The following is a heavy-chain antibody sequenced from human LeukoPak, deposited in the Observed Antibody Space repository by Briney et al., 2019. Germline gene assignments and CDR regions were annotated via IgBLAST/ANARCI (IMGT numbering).Heavy chain of an antibody. CDR1: GFTFSSYS. J-gene: IGHJ5*02. Sequence: GGSLRLSCAASGFTFSSYSMNWVRQAPGKGLEWVSSISSSSSYIYYADSVKGRFTISRDNAKNSLYLQMNSLRAEDTAVYYCATRRTTYDMRGAGGFDPWGQGTLVTVSS. CDR3: ATRRTTYDMRGAGGFDP. V-gene: IGHV3-21*01. CDR2: ISSSSSYI. D-gene: IGHD3-9*01.